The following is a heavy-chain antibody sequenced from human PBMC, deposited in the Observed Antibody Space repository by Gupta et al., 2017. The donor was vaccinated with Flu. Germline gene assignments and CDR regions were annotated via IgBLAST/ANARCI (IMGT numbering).Heavy chain of an antibody. V-gene: IGHV3-23*01. D-gene: IGHD4-17*01. CDR3: AKDLGDYGGNPLSGGFDY. CDR2: ISGSGGST. CDR1: GFTFSSYA. J-gene: IGHJ4*02. Sequence: EVQLLESGGGLVQPGGSLRLSCAASGFTFSSYAMSCVRQAPGKGLVWVSAISGSGGSTYYADSVKGRFTISRDNSKNTLYLQMNSLRAEDTAVYYCAKDLGDYGGNPLSGGFDYWGQGTLVTVSS.